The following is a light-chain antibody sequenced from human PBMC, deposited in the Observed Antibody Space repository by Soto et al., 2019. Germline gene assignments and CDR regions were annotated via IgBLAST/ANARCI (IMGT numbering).Light chain of an antibody. CDR1: QSVNTN. CDR3: QQYANCTWT. Sequence: EIVMTQSPATLSVSPGQRVTLSCRASQSVNTNLAWYQHIRGQAPRLLIYGAATRATGIPARFSGTGSGTEFTLPIGSLQSEDFAVYYCQQYANCTWTFGQGTKVEIK. V-gene: IGKV3-15*01. CDR2: GAA. J-gene: IGKJ1*01.